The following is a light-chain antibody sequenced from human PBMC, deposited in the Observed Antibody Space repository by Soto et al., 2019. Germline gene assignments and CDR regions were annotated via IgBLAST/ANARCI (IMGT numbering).Light chain of an antibody. CDR2: DAS. J-gene: IGKJ1*01. CDR3: QQRSNWPT. CDR1: QSVSSY. Sequence: EIVLTQSPATLSLSPGERATLXXRASQSVSSYLAWYQQKPGQAPRPLIYDASNRATGIPARFSGSGSGTDFTLTISSLEPEDFAVYYCQQRSNWPTFGQGTKVDIK. V-gene: IGKV3-11*01.